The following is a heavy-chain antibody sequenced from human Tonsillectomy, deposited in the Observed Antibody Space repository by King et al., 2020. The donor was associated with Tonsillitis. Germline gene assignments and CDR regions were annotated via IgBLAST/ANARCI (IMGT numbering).Heavy chain of an antibody. D-gene: IGHD2-15*01. V-gene: IGHV4-39*01. CDR2: IYYSGST. CDR3: AGWPDY. CDR1: GCSISSSRYY. J-gene: IGHJ4*02. Sequence: QLQESGPGLVKPSETLSLTGTVSGCSISSSRYYWGWIRQPPGKGLEWIGGIYYSGSTYYNPSLQSRVTISVDTSKNQSSLKLSAVTAADTAVYYCAGWPDYWGQGTLVTVSS.